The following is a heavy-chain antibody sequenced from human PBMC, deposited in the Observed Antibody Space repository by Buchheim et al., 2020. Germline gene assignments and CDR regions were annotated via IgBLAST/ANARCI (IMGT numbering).Heavy chain of an antibody. Sequence: QVQLQESGPGLVKPSETLSLTCTVSGGSISSYYWSWIRQPPGKGLEWIGYIYYSGSTNYNPSLKRRVTISVDTSTNKISLKLSSVTAADTAVYYCARGAVAGISYYYGMDVWGQGTT. V-gene: IGHV4-59*01. J-gene: IGHJ6*02. CDR3: ARGAVAGISYYYGMDV. CDR2: IYYSGST. CDR1: GGSISSYY. D-gene: IGHD6-19*01.